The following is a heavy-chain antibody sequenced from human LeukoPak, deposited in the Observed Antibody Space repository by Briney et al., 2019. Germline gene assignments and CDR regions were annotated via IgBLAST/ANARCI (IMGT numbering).Heavy chain of an antibody. D-gene: IGHD3-9*01. Sequence: GESLQISCKASGYSFTTHWIGWVRQMPGKGLEWMGIIYPGDSDTRYSPSFQGQVTISADKSISTAYLQWSSLKASDTAMYYCARHQGLTYYFDYWGQGTLVTVSS. CDR1: GYSFTTHW. V-gene: IGHV5-51*01. CDR2: IYPGDSDT. J-gene: IGHJ4*02. CDR3: ARHQGLTYYFDY.